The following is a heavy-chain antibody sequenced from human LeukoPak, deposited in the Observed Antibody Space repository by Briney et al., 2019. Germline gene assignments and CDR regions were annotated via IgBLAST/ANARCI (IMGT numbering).Heavy chain of an antibody. Sequence: GGSLRLSCTTSGFTFGDYAINWVRQAPAKGLEWVAFIRSEPYGGAADYAASVKGRFTISRDVSKSIAYLQMNSLKTEDSAVYYCNRDGLVEGTVPGYFDNWGQGTLVTVSS. CDR1: GFTFGDYA. D-gene: IGHD3-10*02. V-gene: IGHV3-49*04. CDR3: NRDGLVEGTVPGYFDN. CDR2: IRSEPYGGAA. J-gene: IGHJ4*02.